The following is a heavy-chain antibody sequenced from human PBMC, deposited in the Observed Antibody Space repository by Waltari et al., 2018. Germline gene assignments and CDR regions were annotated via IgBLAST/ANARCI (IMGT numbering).Heavy chain of an antibody. Sequence: QVQLVQSGAEVKKPGASVKVSCKASGYTFTSYGISWVRQAPGQGLEWMGWISAYNGNTNYAQKLQGRVTMTTDTSTSTAYMELRSLRSDDTAVYYCARDIVATDGREDGYNGDDAFDIWGQGTMVTVSS. CDR2: ISAYNGNT. CDR3: ARDIVATDGREDGYNGDDAFDI. D-gene: IGHD5-12*01. V-gene: IGHV1-18*01. CDR1: GYTFTSYG. J-gene: IGHJ3*02.